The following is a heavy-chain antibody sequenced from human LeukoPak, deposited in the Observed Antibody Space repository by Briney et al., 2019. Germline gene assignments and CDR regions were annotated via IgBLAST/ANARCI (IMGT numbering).Heavy chain of an antibody. CDR1: GFTFSNYA. V-gene: IGHV3-23*01. Sequence: GGSLRLSCAASGFTFSNYAMSWVRQAPGKGLEWVSGISGSGANTYHADSVKGRFTISRDNSKSTLYVQMNSLRAEDTAVYYCATEKGDSPDYWGQGTLATVSS. CDR2: ISGSGANT. CDR3: ATEKGDSPDY. D-gene: IGHD2-21*01. J-gene: IGHJ4*02.